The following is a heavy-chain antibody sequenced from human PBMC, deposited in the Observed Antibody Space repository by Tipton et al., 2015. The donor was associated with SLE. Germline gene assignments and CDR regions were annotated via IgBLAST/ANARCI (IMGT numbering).Heavy chain of an antibody. D-gene: IGHD1-14*01. CDR1: GGSLSGYY. Sequence: TLSLTCAVYGGSLSGYYWSWIRQPPGKGLEWIGEINHSGRTNYYPSLKSRVTISMDTSKNQFSLRPSSVTAADTAVYYCARPDASWGQGTLVTVSS. CDR3: ARPDAS. CDR2: INHSGRT. J-gene: IGHJ5*02. V-gene: IGHV4-34*01.